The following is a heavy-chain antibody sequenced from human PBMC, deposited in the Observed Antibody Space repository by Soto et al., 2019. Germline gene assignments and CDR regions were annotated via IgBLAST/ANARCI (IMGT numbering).Heavy chain of an antibody. D-gene: IGHD1-1*01. Sequence: ASVKVSCKASGYTFTSYDINWVRQATGQGLEWMGWINPNSGNTGYAQKFQGRVTMTRNTSISTAYMELSSLRSEDTAVYYCVRGRTAKSTRDYYYYMAVWGKGSTVTVS. V-gene: IGHV1-8*01. CDR1: GYTFTSYD. CDR3: VRGRTAKSTRDYYYYMAV. CDR2: INPNSGNT. J-gene: IGHJ6*03.